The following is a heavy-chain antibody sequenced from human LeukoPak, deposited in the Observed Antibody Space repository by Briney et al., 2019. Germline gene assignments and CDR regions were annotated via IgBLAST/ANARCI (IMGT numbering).Heavy chain of an antibody. J-gene: IGHJ6*02. CDR2: IYTTGSP. Sequence: SETLSLTCTVSGVSISSSYWSWIRQPAGKGLEWIGRIYTTGSPNYNPSPKSRVTMSVDMSKNQFSLKLNSVTAADTAVYYCARHGLYYGSDYGMDVWGQGTTVTVSS. D-gene: IGHD3-10*01. V-gene: IGHV4-4*07. CDR3: ARHGLYYGSDYGMDV. CDR1: GVSISSSY.